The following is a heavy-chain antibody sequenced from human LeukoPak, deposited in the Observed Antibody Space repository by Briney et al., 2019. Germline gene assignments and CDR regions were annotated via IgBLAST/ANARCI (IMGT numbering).Heavy chain of an antibody. CDR1: GFTFSSYS. V-gene: IGHV3-21*04. Sequence: GGSLRLSCAASGFTFSSYSMNWVRQAPGKGLEWVSSISSSSSYIYFADSVKGRFTISRDNAKNSLYLRMNSLRAEDTAVYYCAYGSGSSTLDYWGQGTLVTVSS. CDR3: AYGSGSSTLDY. CDR2: ISSSSSYI. J-gene: IGHJ4*02. D-gene: IGHD3-10*01.